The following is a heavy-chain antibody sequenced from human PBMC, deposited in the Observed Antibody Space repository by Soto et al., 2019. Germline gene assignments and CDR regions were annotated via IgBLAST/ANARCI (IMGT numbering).Heavy chain of an antibody. CDR3: AREWWGAGTTPYFDY. D-gene: IGHD1-7*01. Sequence: QVQPVESGGGVVQPGRSLRLSCAASGFTFSSYAMHWVRQAPGKGLEWVAVISYDGSNKYYADSVKGRFTISRDNSKNTLYLQMNSLRAEDTAVYYCAREWWGAGTTPYFDYWGQGTLVTVSS. J-gene: IGHJ4*02. CDR2: ISYDGSNK. V-gene: IGHV3-30-3*01. CDR1: GFTFSSYA.